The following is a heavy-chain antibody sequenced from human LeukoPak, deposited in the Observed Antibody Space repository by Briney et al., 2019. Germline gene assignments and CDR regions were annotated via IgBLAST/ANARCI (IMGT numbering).Heavy chain of an antibody. CDR1: GGSFSGYY. V-gene: IGHV4-34*01. Sequence: ASETLSLTCAVYGGSFSGYYWSWIRQPPGKGLEWIGEINHSGSTNYNPSLKSRVTISVDTSKNQFSLKMRSVTAADTAVYYCARSAVAGPGYFDYWGQGTLVTVSS. CDR3: ARSAVAGPGYFDY. CDR2: INHSGST. D-gene: IGHD6-19*01. J-gene: IGHJ4*02.